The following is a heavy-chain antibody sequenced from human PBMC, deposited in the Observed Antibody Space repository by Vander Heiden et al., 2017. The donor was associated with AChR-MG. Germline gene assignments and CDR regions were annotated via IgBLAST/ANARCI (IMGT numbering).Heavy chain of an antibody. J-gene: IGHJ4*02. Sequence: QVQPVQSGPEAKKPGASVKVSCKASGYTFTGYYMHWVRQAPGQGLEWMGWINPNSGGTNYAQKFQGRVTMTRDTSISTAYMELSRLRSDDTAVYYCARARGSYRTTPCDYWGQGTLVTVSS. V-gene: IGHV1-2*02. CDR3: ARARGSYRTTPCDY. D-gene: IGHD1-26*01. CDR1: GYTFTGYY. CDR2: INPNSGGT.